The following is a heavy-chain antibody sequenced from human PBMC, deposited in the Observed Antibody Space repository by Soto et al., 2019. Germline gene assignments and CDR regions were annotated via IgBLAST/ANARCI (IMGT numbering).Heavy chain of an antibody. CDR3: ATRGYSYGYIGY. Sequence: SETLSLTCTVSGGSISSGGYYWSWIRQHPGKGLEWIGYIYYSGSTYYNPSLKSRVTISVDTSKNQFSLKLSSVTAADTAVYYCATRGYSYGYIGYWGQGTLVTVSS. D-gene: IGHD5-18*01. J-gene: IGHJ4*02. CDR1: GGSISSGGYY. CDR2: IYYSGST. V-gene: IGHV4-31*03.